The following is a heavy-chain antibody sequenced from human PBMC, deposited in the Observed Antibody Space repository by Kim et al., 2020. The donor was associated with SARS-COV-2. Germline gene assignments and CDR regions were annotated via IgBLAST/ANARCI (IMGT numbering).Heavy chain of an antibody. CDR1: GFTFSSYG. V-gene: IGHV3-33*06. CDR2: IWYDGSNK. CDR3: AKDPGSLYGMDV. Sequence: GGSLRLSCAASGFTFSSYGMHWVRQAPGKGLEWVAVIWYDGSNKYYADSVKGRFTISRDNSKNTLYLQMNSLRAEDTAVYYCAKDPGSLYGMDVWGQGTTVTVSS. J-gene: IGHJ6*02.